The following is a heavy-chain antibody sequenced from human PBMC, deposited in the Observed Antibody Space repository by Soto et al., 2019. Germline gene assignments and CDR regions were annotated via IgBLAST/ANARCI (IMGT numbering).Heavy chain of an antibody. CDR3: ARDSYCSGGSCYSSFDY. Sequence: SGKVCYKASGGPFSSYAISLVRQAPGQGLEWIGGTIPIFGTANYAQKFQGRVTITADESTSTAYMELSSLRSEDTAVYYCARDSYCSGGSCYSSFDYWGQGTMVTVSS. CDR1: GGPFSSYA. V-gene: IGHV1-69*13. J-gene: IGHJ4*02. CDR2: TIPIFGTA. D-gene: IGHD2-15*01.